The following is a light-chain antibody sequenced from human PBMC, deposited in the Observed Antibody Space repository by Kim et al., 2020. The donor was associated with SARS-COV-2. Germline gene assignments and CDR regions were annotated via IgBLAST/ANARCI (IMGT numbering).Light chain of an antibody. CDR1: QDIRKF. Sequence: DIQLTQSPSSVSASVGDSVTITCQASQDIRKFLNWYQHKPGKAPELLISDASTLRTGVPSRFSGSASGTHFTFTISNLQPGDIATYYCQQYNNLQAITFGQGTRLEIK. J-gene: IGKJ5*01. CDR3: QQYNNLQAIT. CDR2: DAS. V-gene: IGKV1-33*01.